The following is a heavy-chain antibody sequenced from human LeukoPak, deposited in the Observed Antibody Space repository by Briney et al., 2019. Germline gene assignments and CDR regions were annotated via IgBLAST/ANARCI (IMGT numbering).Heavy chain of an antibody. V-gene: IGHV3-21*06. CDR3: ARGHGYGEY. CDR2: ISSSSSYI. J-gene: IGHJ4*02. D-gene: IGHD5-12*01. Sequence: PGGSLRLSCSASGFTFSTYSMSWVRQAPGKGLEWVSFISSSSSYIYYADSVKGRFTISRDNAKNLLYLQMNSLRAEDTAVYYCARGHGYGEYWGQGTLVTVSS. CDR1: GFTFSTYS.